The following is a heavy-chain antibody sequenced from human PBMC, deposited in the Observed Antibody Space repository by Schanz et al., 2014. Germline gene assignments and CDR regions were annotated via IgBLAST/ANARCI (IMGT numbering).Heavy chain of an antibody. CDR1: GFTFSTFA. J-gene: IGHJ4*02. CDR3: PADLWFGAVWGVW. D-gene: IGHD3-10*01. V-gene: IGHV3-23*04. Sequence: EVQLVESGGDLVQPGGSLRLSCSASGFTFSTFAMHWVRQAPGKGLEWVSAISGSGGSTYYADSVKGRFTISRDNSNKTVDLQMNSLRAEDPAVYSCPADLWFGAVWGVWWGQGTLVNVSS. CDR2: ISGSGGST.